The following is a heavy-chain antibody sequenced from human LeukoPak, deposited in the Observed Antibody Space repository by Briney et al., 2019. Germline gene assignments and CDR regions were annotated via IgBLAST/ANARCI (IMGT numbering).Heavy chain of an antibody. J-gene: IGHJ4*02. CDR1: GFTFSSYG. CDR2: ISGSGGST. Sequence: GGSLRLSCAASGFTFSSYGMSWVRQAPGKGLEWVSAISGSGGSTYYADSVKGRFTISRDNSKNTLYLQMNSLRAEDTAVYYCAKVSSCYLCYFDYWGQGTLVTVSS. CDR3: AKVSSCYLCYFDY. D-gene: IGHD2-15*01. V-gene: IGHV3-23*01.